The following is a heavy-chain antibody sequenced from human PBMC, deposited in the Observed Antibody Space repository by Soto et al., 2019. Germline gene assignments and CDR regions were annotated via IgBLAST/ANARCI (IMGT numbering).Heavy chain of an antibody. D-gene: IGHD3-10*01. J-gene: IGHJ4*02. CDR1: GLTFGSRA. CDR2: ITDTGGDA. Sequence: LRLSCVASGLTFGSRAMTWVRQAPGEGLQWVSTITDTGGDAKYADSVRGRFVISRDNSEKTLYLQMTSLTAEDSAMYYCARGSTDSYPGSRIFDFWGRGTLVTVSS. V-gene: IGHV3-23*01. CDR3: ARGSTDSYPGSRIFDF.